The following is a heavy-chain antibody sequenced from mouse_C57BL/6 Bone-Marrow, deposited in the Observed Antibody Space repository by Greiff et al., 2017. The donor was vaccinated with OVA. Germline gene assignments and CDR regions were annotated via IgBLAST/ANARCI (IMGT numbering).Heavy chain of an antibody. J-gene: IGHJ1*03. D-gene: IGHD1-1*01. V-gene: IGHV1-64*01. CDR2: IHPNSGST. CDR1: GYTFTSYW. Sequence: QVQLQQPGAELVKPGASVKLSCKASGYTFTSYWMHWVKQRPGQGLEWIGMIHPNSGSTNYNEKFKSKATLTVDKSSSTAYMQLSSLTSEDSAVYYCTVVSYWYFDVWGTGTTVTVSS. CDR3: TVVSYWYFDV.